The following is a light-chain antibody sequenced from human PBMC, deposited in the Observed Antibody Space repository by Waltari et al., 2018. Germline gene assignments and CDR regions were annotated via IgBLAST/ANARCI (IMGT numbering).Light chain of an antibody. V-gene: IGKV1-9*01. J-gene: IGKJ2*01. CDR1: QGITSH. CDR2: AAS. CDR3: QQLNSYLYS. Sequence: SASVGDRVTITCRASQGITSHLAWYQQKSGKAPNFLIYAASTLRRGVPSRFSGSGSGTVFTLTINDLQPEDFATYYCQQLNSYLYSFGQGTEVVMK.